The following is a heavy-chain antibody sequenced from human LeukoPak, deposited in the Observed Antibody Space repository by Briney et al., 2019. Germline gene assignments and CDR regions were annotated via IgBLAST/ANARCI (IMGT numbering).Heavy chain of an antibody. Sequence: SETLSLTCSVSGGSIISSNYYWGWIRQPPGKGLEWIGSIYQSGSGSSYYNPSLKSRVTISGDTSKNQFFLRLSSVSAADTAVYYCASTLRFLPYRRFDYWGQGTLVTVPS. V-gene: IGHV4-39*01. CDR2: IYQSGSGSS. J-gene: IGHJ4*02. CDR1: GGSIISSNYY. D-gene: IGHD3-3*01. CDR3: ASTLRFLPYRRFDY.